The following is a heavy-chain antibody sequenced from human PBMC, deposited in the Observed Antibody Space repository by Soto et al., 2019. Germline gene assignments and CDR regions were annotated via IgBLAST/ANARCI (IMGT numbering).Heavy chain of an antibody. CDR3: GGGRTISVTTPQHYYYYYMNV. Sequence: SETLSLTCTVSGGSISSGGYYWSWIRQHPGKGLEWIGYIYYSGSTYYNPSLKSRVTISVDTSKNQFSLKLTSVPAADTAVYYCGGGRTISVTTPQHYYYYYMNVWGKGTTVTVSS. V-gene: IGHV4-31*03. CDR2: IYYSGST. J-gene: IGHJ6*03. D-gene: IGHD4-17*01. CDR1: GGSISSGGYY.